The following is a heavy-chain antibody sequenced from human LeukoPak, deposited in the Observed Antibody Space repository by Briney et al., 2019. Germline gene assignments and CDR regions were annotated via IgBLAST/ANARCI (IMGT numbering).Heavy chain of an antibody. D-gene: IGHD1-20*01. CDR3: ARGETNWSPTTPGNWFDP. J-gene: IGHJ5*02. V-gene: IGHV1-2*02. Sequence: ASVKVSCKASGGTFSSYAISWVRQAPGQGLEWMGWINPNSGGTNYAQKFQGRVTMTRDTSISTAYMELSRLRSDDTAVYYCARGETNWSPTTPGNWFDPWGQGTLVTVSS. CDR2: INPNSGGT. CDR1: GGTFSSYA.